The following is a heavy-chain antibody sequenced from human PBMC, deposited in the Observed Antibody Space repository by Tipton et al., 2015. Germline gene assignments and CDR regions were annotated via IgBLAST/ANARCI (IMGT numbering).Heavy chain of an antibody. Sequence: SLRLSCEASGFTLRSFAMTWVRQAPGKRLEWVSAISGSGFSTYYADSVNGRFDISRDESKNAVYLQMNSLRVEDTAVYYCAKNSGNYYSSSSDHWGQGTLVTVYS. J-gene: IGHJ4*02. CDR3: AKNSGNYYSSSSDH. CDR1: GFTLRSFA. V-gene: IGHV3-23*01. D-gene: IGHD3-10*01. CDR2: ISGSGFST.